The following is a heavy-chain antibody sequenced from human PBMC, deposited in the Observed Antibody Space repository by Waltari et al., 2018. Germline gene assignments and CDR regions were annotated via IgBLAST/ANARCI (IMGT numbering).Heavy chain of an antibody. Sequence: EVQLEESGGGLVEPGGSLRLSCTDADFGFSAYTMNWVRQAPGKGLEWVSYMSGSGSYTQYADSVKGRFTISRDNARNSLLLQMHSLRVEDTAVYYCARARGGDFYYGMDVWGQGTTVTVSS. CDR2: MSGSGSYT. J-gene: IGHJ6*02. D-gene: IGHD3-10*01. V-gene: IGHV3-21*02. CDR1: DFGFSAYT. CDR3: ARARGGDFYYGMDV.